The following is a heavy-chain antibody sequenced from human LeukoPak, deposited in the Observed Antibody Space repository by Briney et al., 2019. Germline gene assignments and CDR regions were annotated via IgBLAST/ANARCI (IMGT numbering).Heavy chain of an antibody. J-gene: IGHJ4*02. CDR3: AKDKFSFAEEGDYAMGGY. V-gene: IGHV3-74*01. D-gene: IGHD4-17*01. CDR2: ISFDGSDA. CDR1: GFTFSGFW. Sequence: PGGSLRLSCAASGFTFSGFWMHWVRQAPGKGLVWVSCISFDGSDATYADSVKGRFTISRDNAKNTLHLQMDSLTVEDTAVYYCAKDKFSFAEEGDYAMGGYWGQGTLVTVSS.